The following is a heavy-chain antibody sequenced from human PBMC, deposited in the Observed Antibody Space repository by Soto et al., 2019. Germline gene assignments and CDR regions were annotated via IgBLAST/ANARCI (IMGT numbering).Heavy chain of an antibody. V-gene: IGHV3-30-3*01. CDR1: GFSFSSYA. Sequence: GGSLRLSCAASGFSFSSYAMHWVRQAPGKGLEWVAVISYDGNNKYYADSVKGRITISRDSSKNMVYLQMNSLRPEDTAVYYCARAPPRGIAAPGTWGSGMDAWGQGTTVTVSS. CDR2: ISYDGNNK. CDR3: ARAPPRGIAAPGTWGSGMDA. D-gene: IGHD6-13*01. J-gene: IGHJ6*02.